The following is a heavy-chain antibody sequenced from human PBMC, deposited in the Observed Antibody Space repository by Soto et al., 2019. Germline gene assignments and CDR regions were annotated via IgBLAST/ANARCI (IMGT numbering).Heavy chain of an antibody. Sequence: PSDTLSLTCTVSGGSISSYYWSWIRQPPGKGLEWIGYIYYSGSTNYNPSLKSRVTISVDTSKNQFSLKLSSVTAADTAVYYCARHVSGYDILTGYYSGYYYYYMDVWGKGTTVTVSS. CDR1: GGSISSYY. D-gene: IGHD3-9*01. CDR2: IYYSGST. CDR3: ARHVSGYDILTGYYSGYYYYYMDV. J-gene: IGHJ6*03. V-gene: IGHV4-59*08.